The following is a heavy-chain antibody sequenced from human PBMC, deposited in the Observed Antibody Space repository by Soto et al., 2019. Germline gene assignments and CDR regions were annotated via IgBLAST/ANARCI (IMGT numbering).Heavy chain of an antibody. V-gene: IGHV1-8*01. CDR1: GYTFSSYD. CDR2: MNPKSGYT. J-gene: IGHJ6*02. D-gene: IGHD2-21*01. Sequence: QVQLVQSGAEVKKPGASVKVSCKASGYTFSSYDINWVRQATGQGLEWMGWMNPKSGYTGYAQKFQGRVTMTRDTSISTAYMEVRSLRSEDTAIYYCARVYGDLDVWGQGTTVTVSS. CDR3: ARVYGDLDV.